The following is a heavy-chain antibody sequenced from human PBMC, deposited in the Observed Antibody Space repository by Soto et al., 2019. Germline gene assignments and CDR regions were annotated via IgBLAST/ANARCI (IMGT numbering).Heavy chain of an antibody. Sequence: SGGSLRLSCAASGFTFSSYDMHWVRQATGKGLEWVSAIGTASDTYYPDSVKGRFTISRENAKNSLYLQMNSLRAGDTAVYYCARAVVSCSGGSCHNWFDPWGQGTLVTVSS. CDR1: GFTFSSYD. V-gene: IGHV3-13*01. CDR2: IGTASDT. J-gene: IGHJ5*02. D-gene: IGHD2-15*01. CDR3: ARAVVSCSGGSCHNWFDP.